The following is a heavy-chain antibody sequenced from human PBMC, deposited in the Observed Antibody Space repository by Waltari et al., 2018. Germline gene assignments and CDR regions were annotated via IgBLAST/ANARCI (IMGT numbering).Heavy chain of an antibody. CDR2: IYHSGST. Sequence: QVQLQESGPGLVKPSETLSLTCAVSGYSISSGYYWGWIRQPPGQGLEWIGRIYHSGSTCYNPTLKSRVTISVDTSKNQFALKLSSVTAADTAVYYWARDHGFGAYWYFDLWGRGTLVTVSS. CDR1: GYSISSGYY. V-gene: IGHV4-38-2*02. J-gene: IGHJ2*01. CDR3: ARDHGFGAYWYFDL. D-gene: IGHD3-10*01.